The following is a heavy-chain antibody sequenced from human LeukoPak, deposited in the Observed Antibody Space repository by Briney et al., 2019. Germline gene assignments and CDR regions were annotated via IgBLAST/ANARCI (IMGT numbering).Heavy chain of an antibody. J-gene: IGHJ4*02. Sequence: ASVKVSCKASGYTFTGYYMHWVRQAPGQGLEWMGWINPDSGGANYAQKFQGRVTMTRDTSISTAYMELSRLRSDDTAVYYCAGDPAAIEVAGTAFWGQGTLVTVSS. V-gene: IGHV1-2*02. CDR3: AGDPAAIEVAGTAF. CDR2: INPDSGGA. CDR1: GYTFTGYY. D-gene: IGHD6-19*01.